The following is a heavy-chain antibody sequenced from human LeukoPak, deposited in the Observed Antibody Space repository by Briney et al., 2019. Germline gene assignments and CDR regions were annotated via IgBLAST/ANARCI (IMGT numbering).Heavy chain of an antibody. J-gene: IGHJ4*02. CDR2: ISGSGGST. CDR1: GFTFTTYA. Sequence: PGGSLRLACAASGFTFTTYALTWVRQAPGKGLEWVSTISGSGGSTYYADSVKGRCTISRDNSKNTVYLQMNNLTAEDTAVYYCAKAHPPSLLPAYYCFDYWAQGTLVTVSS. D-gene: IGHD3-9*01. CDR3: AKAHPPSLLPAYYCFDY. V-gene: IGHV3-23*01.